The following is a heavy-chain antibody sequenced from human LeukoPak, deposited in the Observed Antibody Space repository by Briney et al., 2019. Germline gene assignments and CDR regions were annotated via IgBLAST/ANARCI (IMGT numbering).Heavy chain of an antibody. CDR1: GFTFSSYA. J-gene: IGHJ4*02. D-gene: IGHD5-24*01. Sequence: GGSLRLSCAASGFTFSSYAMSWVRQAPGKGLEWVAVIWYDGSNKYYVVSVKGRFTISRDISKNTLYLQMNSLSAEDTAVYYCARHGYNYGFDYWGQGTLVTVSS. CDR3: ARHGYNYGFDY. V-gene: IGHV3-33*08. CDR2: IWYDGSNK.